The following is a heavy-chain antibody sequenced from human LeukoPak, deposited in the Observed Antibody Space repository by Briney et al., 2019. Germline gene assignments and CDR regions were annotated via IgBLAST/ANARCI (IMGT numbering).Heavy chain of an antibody. CDR1: GLTFSSSW. V-gene: IGHV3-7*04. CDR2: IKYDGGEK. Sequence: PGGSLRLSCAVSGLTFSSSWMSCVRQAPGKGLEWVANIKYDGGEKYYVDSVKGRFTISRDNAENSLYLQMNSLRGDDTAVYYCARGSSCFFSWGQGTLVTVSS. CDR3: ARGSSCFFS. J-gene: IGHJ5*02. D-gene: IGHD2-15*01.